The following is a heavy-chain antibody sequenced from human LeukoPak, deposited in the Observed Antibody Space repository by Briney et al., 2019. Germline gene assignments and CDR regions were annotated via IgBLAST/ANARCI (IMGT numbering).Heavy chain of an antibody. CDR2: INHSGST. J-gene: IGHJ4*02. CDR1: GGSFSGYY. V-gene: IGHV4-34*01. Sequence: PSETLSLTCAVYGGSFSGYYWSWIRQPPGKGLEWIGEINHSGSTNYNPSLKSRVTISVDASKNQFSLKLSSVTAADTAVYYCARRRGFGVTMVRGVPYHFDYWGQGTLVTVSS. CDR3: ARRRGFGVTMVRGVPYHFDY. D-gene: IGHD3-10*01.